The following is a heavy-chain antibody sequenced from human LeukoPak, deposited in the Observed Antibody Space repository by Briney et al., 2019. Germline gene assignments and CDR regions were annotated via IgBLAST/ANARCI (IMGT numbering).Heavy chain of an antibody. J-gene: IGHJ4*02. Sequence: KPLGAPSLPRTLPRGSLSSSSYYWGWVRHPPGEGVEWIGSIYYSGSTYYNPSLKSRVTISVDTSKNQFSLKLSSVTAADTAVYYCARQGDGYNFGYWGQRTLVTVSS. D-gene: IGHD5-24*01. CDR2: IYYSGST. V-gene: IGHV4-39*01. CDR1: RGSLSSSSYY. CDR3: ARQGDGYNFGY.